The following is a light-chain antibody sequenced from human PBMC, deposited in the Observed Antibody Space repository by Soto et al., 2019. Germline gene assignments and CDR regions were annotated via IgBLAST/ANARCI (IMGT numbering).Light chain of an antibody. Sequence: DIQMTQSPSTLSASVGDRVTITCLASQTMSRWLAWYQQKPGKAPKLLIYKASTLKSGVPSRFSGSGSGTEFTLTISSLQPDDFATYYCQHYDRYSEAFGQGTKVDIK. CDR2: KAS. V-gene: IGKV1-5*03. CDR1: QTMSRW. CDR3: QHYDRYSEA. J-gene: IGKJ1*01.